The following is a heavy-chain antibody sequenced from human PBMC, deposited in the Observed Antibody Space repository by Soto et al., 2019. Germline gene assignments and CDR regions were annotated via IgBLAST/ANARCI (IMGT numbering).Heavy chain of an antibody. CDR1: GGSFTGYY. D-gene: IGHD3-22*01. J-gene: IGHJ6*02. Sequence: SETLSLTCAVNGGSFTGYYGCWIRQSPGKGLEWIGEIYHSGSTNYNPSLKSRVTISVDKSKNQFSLKLSSVTAADTAVYYCARSPDSSGYYPRWYYYGMDVWGQGTTVTVSS. CDR2: IYHSGST. V-gene: IGHV4-34*01. CDR3: ARSPDSSGYYPRWYYYGMDV.